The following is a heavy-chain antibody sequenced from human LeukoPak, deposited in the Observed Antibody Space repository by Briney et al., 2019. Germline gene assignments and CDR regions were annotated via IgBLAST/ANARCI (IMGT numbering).Heavy chain of an antibody. CDR2: IHYSGRP. V-gene: IGHV4-59*11. J-gene: IGHJ6*02. CDR3: ARFGVDYDMDV. CDR1: GGSIRGRF. D-gene: IGHD3-16*01. Sequence: SETLSLPCNVCGGSIRGRFWISIGQPPGKGQKGIGQIHYSGRPDYNPSLKSRVTISVDTSKNQLSLKVTSVTCADTAVYYCARFGVDYDMDVWGQGTTVTVSS.